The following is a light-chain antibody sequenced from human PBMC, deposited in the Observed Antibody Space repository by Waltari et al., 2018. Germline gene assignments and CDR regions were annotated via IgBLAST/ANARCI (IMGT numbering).Light chain of an antibody. V-gene: IGLV2-8*01. J-gene: IGLJ2*01. Sequence: QSALTQPPSASGSPGHSVTISCTGTSNDVGAFDYVSWYQQHPGKAPKVVISEVTKRPSGVPDRFSGSRSGNTAFLTVSGLQPEDEANYYCSSYAGTNNVVVFGGGTKLTVL. CDR3: SSYAGTNNVVV. CDR2: EVT. CDR1: SNDVGAFDY.